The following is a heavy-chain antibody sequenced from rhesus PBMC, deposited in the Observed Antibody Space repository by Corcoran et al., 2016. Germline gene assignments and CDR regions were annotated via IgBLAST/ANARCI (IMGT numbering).Heavy chain of an antibody. J-gene: IGHJ4*01. Sequence: EVQLVESGGGVVQPGGSLRLSCAASGFTFADYAMHWVRQAPGKGLEWVSCISWSDVSTYNADSCKGQFTISRDNAKNSLDLQMGSLRAEDTALYYCAREWTTGVIIMGGFDYWGQGVLVTVSS. CDR3: AREWTTGVIIMGGFDY. CDR2: ISWSDVST. V-gene: IGHV3-201*01. CDR1: GFTFADYA. D-gene: IGHD3-34*01.